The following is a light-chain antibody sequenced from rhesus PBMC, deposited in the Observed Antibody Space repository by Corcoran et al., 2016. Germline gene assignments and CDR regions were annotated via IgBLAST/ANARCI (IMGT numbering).Light chain of an antibody. J-gene: IGKJ2*01. CDR3: QHGYGVLYS. CDR1: QGISNN. CDR2: KAS. Sequence: DIQMTQSPSSLSASVGDRVTITCRASQGISNNLAWYQQKPGKVPKLLIYKASTLQSWIPLRFSGSGSGTDFTLTISSLQPEDFATYYCQHGYGVLYSFGQGTKVEIK. V-gene: IGKV1-25*01.